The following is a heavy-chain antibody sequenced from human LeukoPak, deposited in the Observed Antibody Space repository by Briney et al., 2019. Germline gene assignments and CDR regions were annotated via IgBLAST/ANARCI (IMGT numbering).Heavy chain of an antibody. CDR1: GGSISSGDYY. J-gene: IGHJ4*02. CDR2: INHSGST. D-gene: IGHD4-23*01. Sequence: PSETLSLTCTVSGGSISSGDYYWSWIRQPPGKGLEWIGEINHSGSTNYNPSLKSRVTISVDTSKNQFSLKLSSVTAADTAVYYCAGYGDYGGNYWGQGTLVTVSS. V-gene: IGHV4-39*07. CDR3: AGYGDYGGNY.